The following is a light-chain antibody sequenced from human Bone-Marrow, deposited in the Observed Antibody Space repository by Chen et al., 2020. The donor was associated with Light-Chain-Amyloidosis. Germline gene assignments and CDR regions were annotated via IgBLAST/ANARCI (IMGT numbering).Light chain of an antibody. V-gene: IGKV3-11*01. Sequence: EIVLTQSPATLSLSPGERATLSCRARHSVSSYLAWYQQQPGQAPRLLIYDASNRATGIPARFSGSGSGTDFTLTISSLEPEDVAVYYCQQRSNWPPLTFGGGTKVEIK. CDR2: DAS. CDR1: HSVSSY. CDR3: QQRSNWPPLT. J-gene: IGKJ4*01.